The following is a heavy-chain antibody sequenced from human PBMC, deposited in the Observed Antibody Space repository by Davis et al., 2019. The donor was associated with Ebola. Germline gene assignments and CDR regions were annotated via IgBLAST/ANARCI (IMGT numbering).Heavy chain of an antibody. CDR3: ARNAWLPSLHFDY. CDR1: GYTFTSYS. V-gene: IGHV1-3*01. Sequence: ASVKVSCKASGYTFTSYSLHWVRQAPGQRLEWMGWINGGNGNTYYSQKFQGRVSLTRDSSASTAYMELSSLRSEDTAIYYCARNAWLPSLHFDYWGRGTRVTVSS. CDR2: INGGNGNT. J-gene: IGHJ4*02. D-gene: IGHD5-12*01.